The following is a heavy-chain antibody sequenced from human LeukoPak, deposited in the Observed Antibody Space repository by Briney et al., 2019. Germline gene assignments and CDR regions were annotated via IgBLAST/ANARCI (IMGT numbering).Heavy chain of an antibody. CDR1: GFIFSTYG. D-gene: IGHD3-22*01. V-gene: IGHV3-30*02. CDR2: TRYDGSNK. J-gene: IGHJ4*02. Sequence: GGSLRLSCAASGFIFSTYGMHWVRQAPGKGLAWVAFTRYDGSNKYYADSVKGRFTISRDNSKNTLYLQMSSLRAEDTAMYYCAKDRDSSSWYSPSDFWGQGTLVTVSS. CDR3: AKDRDSSSWYSPSDF.